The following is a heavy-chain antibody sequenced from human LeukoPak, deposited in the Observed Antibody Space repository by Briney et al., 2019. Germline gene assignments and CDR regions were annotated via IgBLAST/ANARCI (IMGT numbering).Heavy chain of an antibody. V-gene: IGHV3-15*01. CDR1: GFTFSNAW. CDR3: TTWKGYCSGGSCPRTT. Sequence: GGSLRLSCAASGFTFSNAWMSWVRQAPGKGLEWVGRIKSKTDGGTTDYAAPVKGRFTISRDDSKNTLYLQMNSLKTEDTAVYYCTTWKGYCSGGSCPRTTWGQGTLVTVSS. J-gene: IGHJ4*02. CDR2: IKSKTDGGTT. D-gene: IGHD2-15*01.